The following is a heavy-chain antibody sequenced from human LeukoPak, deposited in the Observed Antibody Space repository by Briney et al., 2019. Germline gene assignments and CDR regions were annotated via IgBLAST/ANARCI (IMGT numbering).Heavy chain of an antibody. Sequence: GGSLRLSCAASGFTFSNYAMTWVRQAPGKGLEWVSSISGSGGSTYYVDYVKGRFTISRDNSKNTLYLQMDSLRAEDTAVYYCAKGKSSGSLDWFDPWVQGTLVTVTS. V-gene: IGHV3-23*01. CDR3: AKGKSSGSLDWFDP. D-gene: IGHD3-10*01. J-gene: IGHJ5*02. CDR2: ISGSGGST. CDR1: GFTFSNYA.